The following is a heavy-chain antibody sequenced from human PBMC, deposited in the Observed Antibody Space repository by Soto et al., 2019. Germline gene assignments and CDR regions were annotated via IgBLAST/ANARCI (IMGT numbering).Heavy chain of an antibody. CDR2: ISSSSSTI. Sequence: GGALRLSCAASGFTFSSYSMNWVRQAPGKGLEWVSYISSSSSTIYYADSVKGRFTISRDNAKNSLYLQMNSLRAEDTAVYYCARDSRVRSGWYNSSYFDYWGQGTLVTVSS. J-gene: IGHJ4*02. V-gene: IGHV3-48*01. D-gene: IGHD6-19*01. CDR1: GFTFSSYS. CDR3: ARDSRVRSGWYNSSYFDY.